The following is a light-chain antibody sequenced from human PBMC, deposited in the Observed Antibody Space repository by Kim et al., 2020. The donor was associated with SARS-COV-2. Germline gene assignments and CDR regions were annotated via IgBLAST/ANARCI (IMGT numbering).Light chain of an antibody. CDR1: NLGDKY. V-gene: IGLV3-1*01. J-gene: IGLJ2*01. CDR2: QDS. Sequence: VSPGQTASITTSGDNLGDKYACWYQQKPGQSPVLVIYQDSKRPSGIPERFSGSNSGNTATLTISGTQAMDEADYYCQAWDSSTAVFGGGTQLTVL. CDR3: QAWDSSTAV.